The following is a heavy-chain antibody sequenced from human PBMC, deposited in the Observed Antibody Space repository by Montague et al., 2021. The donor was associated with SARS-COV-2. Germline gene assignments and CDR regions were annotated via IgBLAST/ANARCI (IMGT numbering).Heavy chain of an antibody. D-gene: IGHD4-17*01. CDR1: GDSVSRNTAF. V-gene: IGHV6-1*01. J-gene: IGHJ6*02. CDR2: TYYRSKWQN. CDR3: SRGTLRFGMDV. Sequence: CAISGDSVSRNTAFWNWVRQSPSRGLEFLERTYYRSKWQNDYAVSVRSRITINPDTSKNQFSLHLNSVTPEDTAVYYCSRGTLRFGMDVWGQGTTVTVSS.